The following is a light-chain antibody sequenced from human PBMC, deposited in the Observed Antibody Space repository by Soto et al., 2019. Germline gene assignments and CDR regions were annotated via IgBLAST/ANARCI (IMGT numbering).Light chain of an antibody. J-gene: IGKJ5*01. CDR1: QSVSSSY. CDR2: GAS. CDR3: QQYGPSPPIT. Sequence: SPGTLSLSPGERATLSCRASQSVSSSYIAWYQKKPGQVPRFLIYGASGRATGIPGRFSGSGSGTDFTLTISRLEPEDFAVYYCQQYGPSPPITFGQGTRLEIK. V-gene: IGKV3-20*01.